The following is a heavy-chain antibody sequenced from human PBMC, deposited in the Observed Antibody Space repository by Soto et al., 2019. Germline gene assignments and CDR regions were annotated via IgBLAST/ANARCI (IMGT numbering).Heavy chain of an antibody. CDR1: GFTFSSYA. D-gene: IGHD6-13*01. CDR3: AKSPQTHNRKSKGRQYISSWYFVY. V-gene: IGHV3-23*01. J-gene: IGHJ4*02. Sequence: EVQLLESGGGLVQPGGSLRLSCAASGFTFSSYAMSWVRQAPGKGLEWVSAISGSGGSTYYADSVKGRFTISRDNSKNTLYLQMHSLRAEDTAVYYCAKSPQTHNRKSKGRQYISSWYFVYWGQGPLVIVSS. CDR2: ISGSGGST.